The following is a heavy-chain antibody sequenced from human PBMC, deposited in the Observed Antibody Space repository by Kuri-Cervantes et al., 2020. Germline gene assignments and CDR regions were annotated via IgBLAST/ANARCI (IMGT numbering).Heavy chain of an antibody. CDR1: GGTFSSYG. J-gene: IGHJ3*02. CDR2: IYSGGST. CDR3: ARVIVDTAMIITPDAFDI. D-gene: IGHD5-18*01. V-gene: IGHV3-NL1*01. Sequence: SCKASGGTFSSYGMHWVRQAPGKGLEWVSVIYSGGSTYYADSVKGRFTISRDNSKNTLYLQMNSLRAEDTAVYYCARVIVDTAMIITPDAFDIWGQGTMVTVSS.